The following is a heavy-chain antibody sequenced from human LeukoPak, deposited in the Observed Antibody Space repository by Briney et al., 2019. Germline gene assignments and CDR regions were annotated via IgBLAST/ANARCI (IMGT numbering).Heavy chain of an antibody. D-gene: IGHD4-23*01. CDR1: GFTFSAYA. CDR3: ARARGGNSYDAFDV. V-gene: IGHV3-30-3*01. J-gene: IGHJ3*01. CDR2: ISSDVSNK. Sequence: PGGSLRLSCAASGFTFSAYAIHWVRQAPAKGLEWVAAISSDVSNKYYADSVKGRFTVSRDNSKNTLFLQMNSLRAEDTAVYYCARARGGNSYDAFDVWGQGTMVTVSS.